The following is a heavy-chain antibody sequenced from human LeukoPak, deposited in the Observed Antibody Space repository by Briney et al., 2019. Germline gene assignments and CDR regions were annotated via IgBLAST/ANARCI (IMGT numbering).Heavy chain of an antibody. CDR3: VRDQRRIEVAGYYSDY. CDR2: LNPKTGTT. Sequence: ASVKVSCKTSGFTLTSYYFFWVRLAPGQGLEWMGILNPKTGTTGYAQKFQGRVNLTRDTSTSTVYMELSSLRSEDTAIYYCVRDQRRIEVAGYYSDYWGRGTLVSVRS. CDR1: GFTLTSYY. V-gene: IGHV1-46*01. D-gene: IGHD6-19*01. J-gene: IGHJ4*02.